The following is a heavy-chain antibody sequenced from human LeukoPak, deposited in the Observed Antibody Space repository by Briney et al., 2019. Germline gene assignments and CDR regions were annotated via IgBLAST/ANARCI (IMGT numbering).Heavy chain of an antibody. CDR1: AYRFTNYG. J-gene: IGHJ4*02. D-gene: IGHD1-20*01. V-gene: IGHV7-4-1*02. Sequence: RASVKVSCKASAYRFTNYGVNWVRQAPGQGLEWMGWINTNTGKPTYAQALTGRFVFSLDTSVSTAHLQISGLKAEDTAAYYCALTSKWNDDGGQCFDYWGQGTLVTVSS. CDR2: INTNTGKP. CDR3: ALTSKWNDDGGQCFDY.